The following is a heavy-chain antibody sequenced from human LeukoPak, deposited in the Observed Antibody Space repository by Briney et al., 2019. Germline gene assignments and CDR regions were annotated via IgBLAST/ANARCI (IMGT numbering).Heavy chain of an antibody. CDR1: GFTFTNYA. V-gene: IGHV3-23*01. CDR2: VSGNGRNT. D-gene: IGHD2/OR15-2a*01. CDR3: ARQKYYYYDY. J-gene: IGHJ4*02. Sequence: PGGSLRLSCAASGFTFTNYAMSWGRQAPGKGREWVSAVSGNGRNTYYADSVKGRFTISRDNSKNTLYLQMNSLRAEDTAVYYCARQKYYYYDYWGQGTLVTVSS.